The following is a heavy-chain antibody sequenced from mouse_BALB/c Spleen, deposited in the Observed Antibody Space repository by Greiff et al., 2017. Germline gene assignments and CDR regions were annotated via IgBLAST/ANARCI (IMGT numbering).Heavy chain of an antibody. V-gene: IGHV7-1*02. J-gene: IGHJ4*01. Sequence: EVKLMESGGGLVQPGGSLRLFCATSGFTFSDFYMEWVRQPPGKRLEWIAASRNKANDYTTEYSASVKGRFIVSRDTSQSILYLQMNALRAEDTAIYYCAREYYYGSTYAMDYWGQGTSVTVSS. CDR3: AREYYYGSTYAMDY. CDR1: GFTFSDFY. CDR2: SRNKANDYTT. D-gene: IGHD1-1*01.